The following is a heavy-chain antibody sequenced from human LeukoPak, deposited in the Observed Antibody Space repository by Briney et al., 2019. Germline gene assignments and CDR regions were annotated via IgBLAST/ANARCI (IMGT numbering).Heavy chain of an antibody. CDR3: ARGLYYDYVWGSYRSH. CDR2: ISSSSSYI. CDR1: GFTFSSYA. V-gene: IGHV3-21*01. Sequence: PGGSLRLSCAASGFTFSSYAMNWVRQAPGKGLEWVSSISSSSSYIYYADSVEGRFTISRDNAKNSLYLQMNSLRAEDTAVYYCARGLYYDYVWGSYRSHWGQGTLVTVSS. D-gene: IGHD3-16*02. J-gene: IGHJ4*02.